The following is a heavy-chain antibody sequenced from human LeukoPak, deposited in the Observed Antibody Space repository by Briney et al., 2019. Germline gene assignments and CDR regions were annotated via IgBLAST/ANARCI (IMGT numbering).Heavy chain of an antibody. J-gene: IGHJ4*02. CDR2: IDSSSSTI. CDR3: ARVEHHLVQGYYFDY. D-gene: IGHD6-13*01. Sequence: GGSLRLSCAASGFTFSSYSMNWVRQAPGKGLEWLSYIDSSSSTIYYADSVKGRFAISRDNAKNSLYLQMDSLRAEDTALYYCARVEHHLVQGYYFDYWGQGTLVTVSS. CDR1: GFTFSSYS. V-gene: IGHV3-48*04.